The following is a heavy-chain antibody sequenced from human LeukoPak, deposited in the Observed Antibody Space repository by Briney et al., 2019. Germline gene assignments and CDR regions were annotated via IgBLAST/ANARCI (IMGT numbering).Heavy chain of an antibody. J-gene: IGHJ4*02. CDR1: GGSISSSTYY. CDR3: ARRYCSGGSCYANY. D-gene: IGHD2-15*01. CDR2: IYYTAST. Sequence: PSETLSLTCTVSGGSISSSTYYWGWLRQPPGKGLEWIGTIYYTASTHYNPSLKSRVTISVDRSKNQFSLKLSSVTAADTAVYYCARRYCSGGSCYANYWGQGTLVTVSS. V-gene: IGHV4-39*07.